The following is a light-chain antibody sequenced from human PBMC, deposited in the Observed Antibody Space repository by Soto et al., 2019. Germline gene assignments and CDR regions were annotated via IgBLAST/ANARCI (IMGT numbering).Light chain of an antibody. J-gene: IGKJ1*01. Sequence: DLQMTQSPSSLSASVGDRVTITCRASQGISNYLAWYQQKPGKVPKLLIYAASTLQSGLPSRFSGNGSGTHFTLPISSLQPEDVSTSYCQEYNSAPRTFGQGTKVEIK. CDR1: QGISNY. V-gene: IGKV1-27*01. CDR2: AAS. CDR3: QEYNSAPRT.